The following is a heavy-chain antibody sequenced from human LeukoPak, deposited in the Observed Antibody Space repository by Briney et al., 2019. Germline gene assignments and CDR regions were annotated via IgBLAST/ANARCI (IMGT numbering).Heavy chain of an antibody. J-gene: IGHJ4*02. D-gene: IGHD4-17*01. V-gene: IGHV3-74*01. CDR3: ARDSYADY. Sequence: GGSLRLSCAASGFTFSSYWLHWVRQAPGKGLVWVSGFGTDGSSTTYADSVQGRFTISRDNAKNTLYLQMNSLRAEDTAVYFCARDSYADYWGQGTLVTVSS. CDR2: FGTDGSST. CDR1: GFTFSSYW.